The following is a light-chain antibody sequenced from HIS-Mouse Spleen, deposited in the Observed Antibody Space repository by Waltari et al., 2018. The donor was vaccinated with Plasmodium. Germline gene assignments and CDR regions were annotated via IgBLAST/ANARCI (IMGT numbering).Light chain of an antibody. CDR2: QDS. CDR3: QAWDSSTVV. J-gene: IGLJ2*01. Sequence: SYELTQPPSVSVSPGQTASITCSGDNLGANYACWYQQKPGQSHVLVIYQDSKRPAGIPERFSGSNSGNTATLTISGTQAMDEADYYCQAWDSSTVVFGGGTKLTVL. V-gene: IGLV3-1*01. CDR1: NLGANY.